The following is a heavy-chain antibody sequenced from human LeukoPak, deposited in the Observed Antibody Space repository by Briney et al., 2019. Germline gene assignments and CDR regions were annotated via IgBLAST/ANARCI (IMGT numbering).Heavy chain of an antibody. CDR2: ISASGSAT. Sequence: GGSLRLSCAASGFIFSNYGMNWVRHAPGEGLEWVAAISASGSATSYADSVRGGFTIYRDNSKSTTSLQMNSLTAEDTAVFYCAKELYLRGFLSGYFAYRGQGIPGTASS. CDR1: GFIFSNYG. D-gene: IGHD3-3*01. J-gene: IGHJ6*01. V-gene: IGHV3-23*01. CDR3: AKELYLRGFLSGYFAY.